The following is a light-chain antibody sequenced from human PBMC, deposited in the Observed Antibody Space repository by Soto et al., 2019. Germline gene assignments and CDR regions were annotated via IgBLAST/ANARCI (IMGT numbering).Light chain of an antibody. Sequence: EIVLTQSPATLSLSLGERATLSCRASQSVSSYLAWYQQKPGQAPRLLIYDASNRATGIPARFSGSGSGTDFTLTISSLEPEDFAVYYCQQRSNWHMYTFGQGTKLEIK. V-gene: IGKV3-11*01. J-gene: IGKJ2*01. CDR1: QSVSSY. CDR3: QQRSNWHMYT. CDR2: DAS.